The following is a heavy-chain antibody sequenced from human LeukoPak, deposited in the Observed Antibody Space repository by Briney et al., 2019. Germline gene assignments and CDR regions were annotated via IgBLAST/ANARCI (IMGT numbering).Heavy chain of an antibody. Sequence: GGSLRLSCAASGFTFSSYSMNWVRQAPGKGLEWVSSISSSSSYIYYADSVKGRFTISRDNAKNSLYLQMNSLRAEDTAVYYCARGDKGYYYDSSGHLPYMDVWGKGTTVTVSS. CDR3: ARGDKGYYYDSSGHLPYMDV. V-gene: IGHV3-21*01. D-gene: IGHD3-22*01. J-gene: IGHJ6*03. CDR1: GFTFSSYS. CDR2: ISSSSSYI.